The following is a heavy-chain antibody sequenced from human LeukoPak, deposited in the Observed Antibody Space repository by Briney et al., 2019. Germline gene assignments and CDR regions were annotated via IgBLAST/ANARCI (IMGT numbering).Heavy chain of an antibody. CDR1: GFTFSNYA. D-gene: IGHD1-26*01. J-gene: IGHJ4*02. CDR2: ISGSAVTT. CDR3: ASGIRAFDY. Sequence: GGSLRLSCAASGFTFSNYAMSWVRQAPGKGLEWVSAISGSAVTTYYGDSVKGRFTISRDNSKNTLYLQMNSLRAEDTAVYYCASGIRAFDYWGQGALVTVSS. V-gene: IGHV3-23*01.